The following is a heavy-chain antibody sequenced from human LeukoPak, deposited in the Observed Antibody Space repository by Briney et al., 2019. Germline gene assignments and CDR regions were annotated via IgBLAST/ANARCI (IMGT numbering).Heavy chain of an antibody. J-gene: IGHJ4*02. V-gene: IGHV1-46*01. CDR3: ARDTKNCGGDCSPGYFDY. D-gene: IGHD2-21*02. Sequence: ASVTVSCKASGYTFTSYYMHWVRQAPGQGLEWMGIINPSGGSTSYAQKFQGRVTMTRDTSTSTVYMELSSLRSEDTAVYYCARDTKNCGGDCSPGYFDYWGQGTLVTVSS. CDR2: INPSGGST. CDR1: GYTFTSYY.